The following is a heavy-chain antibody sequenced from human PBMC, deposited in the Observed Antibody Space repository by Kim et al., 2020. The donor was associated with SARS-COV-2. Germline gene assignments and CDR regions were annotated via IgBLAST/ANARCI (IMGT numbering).Heavy chain of an antibody. CDR2: ISSGGSYI. D-gene: IGHD6-19*01. CDR1: GFTFSTYS. CDR3: ARGGYSSGWSFDY. V-gene: IGHV3-21*01. J-gene: IGHJ4*02. Sequence: GGSLRLSCVASGFTFSTYSMNWVRQAPGKGLEWVSSISSGGSYIYYADSVKGRFTISRDNAKNSLYLQMNSLRAEDTAVYYCARGGYSSGWSFDYWGQGT.